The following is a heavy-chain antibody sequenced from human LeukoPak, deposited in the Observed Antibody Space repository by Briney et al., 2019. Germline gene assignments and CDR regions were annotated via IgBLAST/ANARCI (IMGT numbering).Heavy chain of an antibody. Sequence: GGSLRLSCAASGFTFSSNWMSWVRQAPGKGLEWVANIKQGGSEKYYVDSVKGRFTISRDNAKNSLYLQMNSLRAEDTAVYYCARTYYDILTGYPSFDYWGQGTLVTVSS. CDR1: GFTFSSNW. D-gene: IGHD3-9*01. CDR2: IKQGGSEK. CDR3: ARTYYDILTGYPSFDY. V-gene: IGHV3-7*01. J-gene: IGHJ4*02.